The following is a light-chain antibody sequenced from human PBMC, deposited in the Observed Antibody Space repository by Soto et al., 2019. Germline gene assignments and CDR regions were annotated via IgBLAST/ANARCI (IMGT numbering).Light chain of an antibody. Sequence: QSVLTQPPSVSGAPGQWVTISCTGSSSHIGAGYDVHWYQQLPGTAPKLLIYGNSNRPTGVPDRFSGSKSGTTASLAITGLQAEDEADYYCQSYDSSLSTYVFGTGTKLTVL. CDR3: QSYDSSLSTYV. CDR1: SSHIGAGYD. V-gene: IGLV1-40*01. J-gene: IGLJ1*01. CDR2: GNS.